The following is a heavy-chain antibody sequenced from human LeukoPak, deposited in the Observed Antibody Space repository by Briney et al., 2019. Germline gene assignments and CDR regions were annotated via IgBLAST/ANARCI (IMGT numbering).Heavy chain of an antibody. CDR2: IWYDGSNK. V-gene: IGHV3-33*01. CDR3: ARDRPAIAVASWFDP. Sequence: PGGSLRLSGAASGFTFSTYGMHWVRQAPGKGLEWVAVIWYDGSNKYYADSVKGRFTISRDNSKNTLYLQMNSLRAEDTAVYYCARDRPAIAVASWFDPWGQGTLVTVSS. CDR1: GFTFSTYG. D-gene: IGHD6-19*01. J-gene: IGHJ5*02.